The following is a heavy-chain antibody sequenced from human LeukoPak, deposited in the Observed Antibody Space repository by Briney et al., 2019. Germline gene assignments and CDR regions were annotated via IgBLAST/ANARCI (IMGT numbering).Heavy chain of an antibody. D-gene: IGHD2-15*01. CDR3: ARTYCRGGSCHFDY. J-gene: IGHJ4*02. CDR2: ISYSGST. V-gene: IGHV4-59*08. Sequence: SETLSLTCTVSGGTISSYYWNWIRQPPGKGLEWIGYISYSGSTDSNPSLKSRVTISVDTSKNQISLKLSSVTAADTAVYYCARTYCRGGSCHFDYWGQGTLVTVSS. CDR1: GGTISSYY.